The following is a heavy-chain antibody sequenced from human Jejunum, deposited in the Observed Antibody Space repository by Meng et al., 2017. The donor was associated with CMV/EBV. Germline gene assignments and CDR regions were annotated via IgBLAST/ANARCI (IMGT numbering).Heavy chain of an antibody. CDR3: ARVMPFRGDIVVVPAARPNYYYYYGMDV. CDR2: LNPNSGDT. V-gene: IGHV1-2*02. Sequence: APGQGLEWMGWLNPNSGDTTYAQQFQGRVTMTRDTSISTAYMELSRLRSDDTAVYYCARVMPFRGDIVVVPAARPNYYYYYGMDVWGQGTTVTVSS. J-gene: IGHJ6*02. D-gene: IGHD2-2*01.